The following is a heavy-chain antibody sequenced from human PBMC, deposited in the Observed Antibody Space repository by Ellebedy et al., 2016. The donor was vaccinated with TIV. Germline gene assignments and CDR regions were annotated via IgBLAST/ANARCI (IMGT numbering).Heavy chain of an antibody. Sequence: GESLKISCKGSGYSFTSYWIGWVRQMPGKGLEWMGIIYPGDSDTRYSPSFQGQVTISADKSISTAYLQWSSLKASDTAMYYCASSGYCSGGSCHSFYYWGQGTLVTVSS. J-gene: IGHJ4*02. CDR3: ASSGYCSGGSCHSFYY. V-gene: IGHV5-51*01. CDR1: GYSFTSYW. D-gene: IGHD2-15*01. CDR2: IYPGDSDT.